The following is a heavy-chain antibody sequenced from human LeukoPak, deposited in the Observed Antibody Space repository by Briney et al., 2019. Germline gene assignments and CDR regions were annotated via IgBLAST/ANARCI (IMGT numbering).Heavy chain of an antibody. CDR2: INHSGST. D-gene: IGHD4-17*01. J-gene: IGHJ4*02. CDR3: ARGNHDYGDCVPLLNLNFDY. CDR1: GGSFSGYY. V-gene: IGHV4-34*01. Sequence: SETLSLTCAVYGGSFSGYYWSWIRQPPGKGLEWIGEINHSGSTNYNPSLKSRVTISVDTSKNQFSLKLSSVTAADTAVYYCARGNHDYGDCVPLLNLNFDYWGQGTLVTVSS.